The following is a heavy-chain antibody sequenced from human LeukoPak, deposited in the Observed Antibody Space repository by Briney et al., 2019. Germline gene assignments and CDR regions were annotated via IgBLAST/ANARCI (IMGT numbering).Heavy chain of an antibody. J-gene: IGHJ3*01. D-gene: IGHD3-10*01. CDR3: AMVVAGLAALDV. V-gene: IGHV4-31*03. CDR1: GVSISSGGYY. Sequence: SETLSLTCSVSGVSISSGGYYWSWLRQHPGKGLEWIGYIFFSGSTYYNPYLKSRVNISVDTSENHFSLKVTSVTAADTAVYYCAMVVAGLAALDVWGQGTLVTVSS. CDR2: IFFSGST.